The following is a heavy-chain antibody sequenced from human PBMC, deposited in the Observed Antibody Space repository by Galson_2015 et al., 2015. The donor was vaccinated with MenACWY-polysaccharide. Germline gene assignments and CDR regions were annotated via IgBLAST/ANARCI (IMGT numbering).Heavy chain of an antibody. Sequence: SVKVSCKASEYSFTSNYIHWVRQAPGQGLEWMGIINPSGGSTTYAQKLQGRVTMTRDTSTRTVYVELSSLSFEDTAVYYCARGKTVTSTNDYFDYWGQGTLVTVSS. V-gene: IGHV1-46*04. J-gene: IGHJ4*02. D-gene: IGHD3-10*01. CDR1: EYSFTSNY. CDR3: ARGKTVTSTNDYFDY. CDR2: INPSGGST.